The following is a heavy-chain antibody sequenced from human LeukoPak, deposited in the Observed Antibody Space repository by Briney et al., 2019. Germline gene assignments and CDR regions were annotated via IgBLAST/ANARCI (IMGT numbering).Heavy chain of an antibody. CDR2: INHSGST. V-gene: IGHV4-34*01. CDR3: ARVPRSYYYYYYMDV. Sequence: SETLSLTCAVYGGSFSGYYWSWIRQPPGKGPEWIGEINHSGSTNYNPSLKSRVTISVDTSKNQFSLKLSSVTAADTAVYYCARVPRSYYYYYYMDVWGKGTTVTVSS. CDR1: GGSFSGYY. J-gene: IGHJ6*03.